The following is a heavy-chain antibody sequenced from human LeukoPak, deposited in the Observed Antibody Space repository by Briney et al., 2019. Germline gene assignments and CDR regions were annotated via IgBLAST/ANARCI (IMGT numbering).Heavy chain of an antibody. Sequence: PGGSLRLSCAASGFTFDDYAMHWVRQAPGKGLEWLAWLPYDGSYNLTAASLKGRFAISKDISTNTLYLDMDRLTAEDTAVYYCAAAGLGVAHWIDSWGQGTLVTVSS. J-gene: IGHJ5*01. CDR2: LPYDGSYN. V-gene: IGHV3-30*02. CDR1: GFTFDDYA. D-gene: IGHD2-15*01. CDR3: AAAGLGVAHWIDS.